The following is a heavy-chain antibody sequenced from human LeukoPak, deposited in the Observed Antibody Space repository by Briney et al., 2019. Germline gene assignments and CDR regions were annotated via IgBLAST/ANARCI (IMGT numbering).Heavy chain of an antibody. V-gene: IGHV4-39*07. J-gene: IGHJ3*02. Sequence: SETLSLTCTVSGGSISSSSYYWGWIRQPPGKGLEWIGSIYYSGSTYYNPSLKSRVTIPVDTSKNQFSLKLSSVTAADTAVYYCASDITTGSNAFDIWGQGTMVTVSS. CDR3: ASDITTGSNAFDI. CDR1: GGSISSSSYY. D-gene: IGHD1-20*01. CDR2: IYYSGST.